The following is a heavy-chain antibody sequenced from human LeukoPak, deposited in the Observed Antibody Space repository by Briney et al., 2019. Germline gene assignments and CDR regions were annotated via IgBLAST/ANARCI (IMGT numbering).Heavy chain of an antibody. V-gene: IGHV3-23*01. Sequence: GGSLRLPCAAAGFTFSRYAMSWVRQAPGKGLEWVSAISGSGGSTYYADSVKGRFTISRDNSKNTLYLQMNSLRAEDTAVYYCAKDIVVVPAAADAFDIWGQGTMVTVSS. CDR2: ISGSGGST. CDR3: AKDIVVVPAAADAFDI. CDR1: GFTFSRYA. J-gene: IGHJ3*02. D-gene: IGHD2-2*01.